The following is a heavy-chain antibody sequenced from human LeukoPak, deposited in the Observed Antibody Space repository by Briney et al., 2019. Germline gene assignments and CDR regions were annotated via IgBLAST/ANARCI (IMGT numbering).Heavy chain of an antibody. Sequence: GRSLRLSCAASGFTFDDYAMHWVRQAPGKGLEWVSGISWNSGSIGYADSVKGRFTISRDNSKNTLYLQMNSLRAEDTAVYYCAKDGGYHLDYWGQGTLVTVSS. CDR1: GFTFDDYA. CDR3: AKDGGYHLDY. CDR2: ISWNSGSI. D-gene: IGHD3-22*01. V-gene: IGHV3-9*01. J-gene: IGHJ4*02.